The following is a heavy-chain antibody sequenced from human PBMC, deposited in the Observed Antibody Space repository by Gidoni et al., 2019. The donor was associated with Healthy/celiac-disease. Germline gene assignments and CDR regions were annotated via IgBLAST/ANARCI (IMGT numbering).Heavy chain of an antibody. D-gene: IGHD2-21*02. J-gene: IGHJ4*02. CDR1: GGTFSSYA. CDR3: ASAPTHGSGIVVVTAPFDY. Sequence: QVQLVQSGAEVKKPGSSVKVSCKASGGTFSSYAIRWVRQAPGQGLEWMGGIIPIFGTANYAQKFQGRVTITADKSTSTAYMELSSLRSEDTAVYYCASAPTHGSGIVVVTAPFDYWGQGTLVTVSS. V-gene: IGHV1-69*06. CDR2: IIPIFGTA.